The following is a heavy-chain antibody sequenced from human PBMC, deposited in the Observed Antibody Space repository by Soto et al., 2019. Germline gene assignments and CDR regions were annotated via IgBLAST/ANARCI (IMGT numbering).Heavy chain of an antibody. J-gene: IGHJ4*02. Sequence: EVQLLESGGGLVQPGGSLRLSCAASGFTFSSYAMSWVRQAPGKGLEWVSAISGSGGSTYYADSVKGRFTISRDNSKNTLYLQMNSLRAEDTAVYYCPKEAPGPRKGTAWYFDYWGQGTLVTVSS. CDR1: GFTFSSYA. D-gene: IGHD3-10*01. CDR2: ISGSGGST. CDR3: PKEAPGPRKGTAWYFDY. V-gene: IGHV3-23*01.